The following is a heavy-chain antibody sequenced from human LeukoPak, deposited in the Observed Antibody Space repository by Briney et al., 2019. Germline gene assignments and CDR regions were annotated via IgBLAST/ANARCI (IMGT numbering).Heavy chain of an antibody. D-gene: IGHD1-26*01. CDR1: GFTFSNSP. J-gene: IGHJ4*02. CDR2: ISMSGYAT. V-gene: IGHV3-23*01. Sequence: GGSLRLSCAASGFTFSNSPMSWARQAPGKGLEGVSGISMSGYATYYADSGKRGFTISKENSKNTLYLQMNSVRAEDTALYYCAKDGRSHPADYWGQGTLVTVSS. CDR3: AKDGRSHPADY.